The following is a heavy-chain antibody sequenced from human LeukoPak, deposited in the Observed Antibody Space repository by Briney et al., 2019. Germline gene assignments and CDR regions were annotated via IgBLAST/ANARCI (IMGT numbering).Heavy chain of an antibody. V-gene: IGHV3-53*01. CDR1: GLTGSHNY. J-gene: IGHJ5*02. CDR2: IHTSGDT. D-gene: IGHD4-17*01. CDR3: IVFGDSNH. Sequence: GGSLRLSCAASGLTGSHNYVSWVRQAPGKGLEWVSAIHTSGDTCYADSVKGRFTISRDTSKNTLYLQINSLRVEDTAVYYCIVFGDSNHWGQGTLITVSS.